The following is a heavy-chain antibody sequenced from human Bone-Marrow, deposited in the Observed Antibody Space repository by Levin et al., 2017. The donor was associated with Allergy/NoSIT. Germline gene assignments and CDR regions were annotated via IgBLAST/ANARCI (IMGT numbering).Heavy chain of an antibody. CDR2: ISGSGGST. V-gene: IGHV3-23*01. D-gene: IGHD6-13*01. Sequence: GGSLRLSCAASGFTFSSYAMSWVRQAPGKGLEWVSAISGSGGSTYYADSVKGRFTISRDNSKNTLYLQMNSLRAEDTAVYYCAKDLGRPPIAAAGIDGAEYFQHWGQGTLVTVSS. CDR3: AKDLGRPPIAAAGIDGAEYFQH. J-gene: IGHJ1*01. CDR1: GFTFSSYA.